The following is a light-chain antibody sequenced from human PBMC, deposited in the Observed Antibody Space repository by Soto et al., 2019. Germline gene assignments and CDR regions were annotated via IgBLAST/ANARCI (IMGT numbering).Light chain of an antibody. Sequence: DIQMTQSPSSLSASVGDRVTITCRASQSIDKYLNWYQQKPGKAPKLLISTASTLQRGVPSRFSGSGSGTDFTLTISSLQPEDFAAYYCQQSFKAPFTFGPGTKVDVK. CDR1: QSIDKY. J-gene: IGKJ3*01. CDR3: QQSFKAPFT. CDR2: TAS. V-gene: IGKV1-39*01.